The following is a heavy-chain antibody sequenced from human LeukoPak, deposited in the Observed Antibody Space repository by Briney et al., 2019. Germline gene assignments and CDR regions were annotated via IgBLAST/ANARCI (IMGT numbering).Heavy chain of an antibody. V-gene: IGHV1-69*04. CDR1: GGTFSSYA. CDR3: ATPSGGSRRYFDY. CDR2: IIPIFGIA. J-gene: IGHJ4*02. D-gene: IGHD3-16*01. Sequence: ASVKVSCKASGGTFSSYAISWVRQAPGQGLEWMGRIIPIFGIANYAQKFQGRVTITADKSTSTAYMELSSLRSEDTVVYYCATPSGGSRRYFDYWGQGTLVTVSS.